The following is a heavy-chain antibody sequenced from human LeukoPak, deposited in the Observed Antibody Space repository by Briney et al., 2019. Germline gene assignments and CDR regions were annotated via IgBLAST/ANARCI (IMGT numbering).Heavy chain of an antibody. CDR1: GFTFSDYY. Sequence: EGSLRLSCAASGFTFSDYYMSWIRQAPGKGLEWVSYISSSGSTIYYADSVKGRFTISRDNAKNSLYLQMNGLRAEDTAVYYCARAGLYCSGGSCPRWGQGTLVTVSS. V-gene: IGHV3-11*01. CDR3: ARAGLYCSGGSCPR. D-gene: IGHD2-15*01. J-gene: IGHJ4*02. CDR2: ISSSGSTI.